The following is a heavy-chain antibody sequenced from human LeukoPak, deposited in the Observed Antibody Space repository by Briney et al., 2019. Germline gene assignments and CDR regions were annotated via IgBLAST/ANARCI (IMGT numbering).Heavy chain of an antibody. D-gene: IGHD6-13*01. V-gene: IGHV4-34*01. CDR1: GGSFSGYY. CDR3: ARRGPNSSSWYRRGDYYYMDA. J-gene: IGHJ6*03. Sequence: SETLSLTCAVYGGSFSGYYWSWIRQPPGKGLEWIGEINHSGSTNYNPSLKSRVTISVDTSKNQFSLKLSSVTAADTAVYYCARRGPNSSSWYRRGDYYYMDAWGKGTTVTISS. CDR2: INHSGST.